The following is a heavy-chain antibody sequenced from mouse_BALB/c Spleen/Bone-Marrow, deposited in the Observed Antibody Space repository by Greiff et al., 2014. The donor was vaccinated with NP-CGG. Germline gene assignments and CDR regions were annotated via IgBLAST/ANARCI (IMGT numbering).Heavy chain of an antibody. Sequence: EVKLVESGGGLVKPGGSLKLSCAASGFTFSDYYMYWVRQTPEKRLEWVTTISDGGNYTYYPDSVKGRFTISRDNAKNNLYLQMSSLKSEDTAMYLCTRGGFAYWGQGTLVTVSA. V-gene: IGHV5-4*02. CDR2: ISDGGNYT. CDR1: GFTFSDYY. J-gene: IGHJ3*01. CDR3: TRGGFAY.